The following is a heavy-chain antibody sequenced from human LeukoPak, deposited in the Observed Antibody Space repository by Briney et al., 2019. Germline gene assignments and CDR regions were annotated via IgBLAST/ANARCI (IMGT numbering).Heavy chain of an antibody. V-gene: IGHV3-48*03. CDR2: ISSSTSTI. CDR1: GFTFSSYE. J-gene: IGHJ6*03. Sequence: GGSLRLSCAASGFTFSSYEMNWVREAPGKGLEWVSYISSSTSTIYYADSVKGRFTISRDNAKNSLYLQMNSLRAEDTAVYYCARGDKVVAADYYYYMDVWGKGTTVTISS. D-gene: IGHD2-15*01. CDR3: ARGDKVVAADYYYYMDV.